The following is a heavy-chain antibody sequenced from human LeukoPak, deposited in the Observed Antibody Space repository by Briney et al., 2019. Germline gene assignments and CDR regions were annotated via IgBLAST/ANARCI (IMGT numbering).Heavy chain of an antibody. CDR3: ARDQGYYDSSGYPSDAFDI. V-gene: IGHV4-30-2*01. CDR1: GFTFSSYA. J-gene: IGHJ3*02. CDR2: IYHSGST. D-gene: IGHD3-22*01. Sequence: LRLSCAASGFTFSSYAMSWVRQAPGKGLEWIGYIYHSGSTYYNPSLKSRVTISVDRSKNQFSLKLSSVTAADTAVYYCARDQGYYDSSGYPSDAFDIWGQGTMVTVSS.